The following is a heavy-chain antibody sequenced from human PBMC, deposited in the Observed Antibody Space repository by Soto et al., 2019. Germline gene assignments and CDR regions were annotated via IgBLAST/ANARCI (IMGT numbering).Heavy chain of an antibody. Sequence: QVQLQESGPGLVKPSETLSLTCTVSGASVSSASYYWSWIRQPPGKGLEWIGYIYYSGRTDYNPSLKSRVTISLDTSKNQFSLKLSSVTAADTAVYYCARDRGSASNNNWFDPWGQGTLVTVSS. CDR2: IYYSGRT. CDR1: GASVSSASYY. D-gene: IGHD3-10*01. V-gene: IGHV4-61*01. J-gene: IGHJ5*02. CDR3: ARDRGSASNNNWFDP.